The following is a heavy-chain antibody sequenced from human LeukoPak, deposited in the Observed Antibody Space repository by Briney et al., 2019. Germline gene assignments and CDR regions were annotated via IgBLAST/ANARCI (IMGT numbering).Heavy chain of an antibody. V-gene: IGHV7-4-1*02. J-gene: IGHJ4*02. D-gene: IGHD3-16*02. CDR3: ARAFQSLGGLSLPDY. CDR1: RGTFSSYA. CDR2: IHPSTGNP. Sequence: ASVKVSCKASRGTFSSYAISWVRQAPGQGLEWMGWIHPSTGNPTYAQGFTGRFVFSLDTSVSTTYLQISSLKAEDTAVYFCARAFQSLGGLSLPDYWGQGTLLTVSS.